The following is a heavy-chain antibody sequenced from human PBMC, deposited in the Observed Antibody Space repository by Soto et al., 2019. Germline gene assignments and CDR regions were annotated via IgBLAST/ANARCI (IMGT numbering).Heavy chain of an antibody. CDR1: GYKLTNYC. CDR3: ARGSYGEILFDY. V-gene: IGHV1-18*04. CDR2: ISAHNGNT. D-gene: IGHD5-18*01. J-gene: IGHJ4*02. Sequence: GASLKVSCKASGYKLTNYCISWVRQAPGQGLEWMGWISAHNGNTNYAQKLQGRVTMTTDTSTSTAYMELRSLRSDDTAVYHCARGSYGEILFDYWGQGTQVTAPQ.